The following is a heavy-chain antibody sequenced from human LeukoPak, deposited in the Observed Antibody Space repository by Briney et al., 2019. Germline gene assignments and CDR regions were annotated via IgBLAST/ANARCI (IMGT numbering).Heavy chain of an antibody. J-gene: IGHJ4*02. D-gene: IGHD5-18*01. Sequence: SETLSLTCAVYGGSFSGYYWSWIRQPPGKGLEWIGYIYYSGSTNYNPSLKSRVTISVDTSKNQFSLKLSSVTAADTAVYYCAGRGYGYGNFDYWGQGTLVTVSS. V-gene: IGHV4-59*01. CDR1: GGSFSGYY. CDR2: IYYSGST. CDR3: AGRGYGYGNFDY.